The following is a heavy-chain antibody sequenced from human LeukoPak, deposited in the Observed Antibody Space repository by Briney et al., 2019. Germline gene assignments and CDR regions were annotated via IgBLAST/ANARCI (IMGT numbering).Heavy chain of an antibody. CDR1: GGSISSYY. CDR3: ARGLELRSLYYYYYMDV. J-gene: IGHJ6*03. CDR2: IYTSGST. V-gene: IGHV4-4*07. Sequence: PSETLSLTCTVSGGSISSYYWSWIRQPAGKGLEWIGRIYTSGSTNYNPSLKSRVTMSVDTSKNQFPLKLSSVTAADTAVYYCARGLELRSLYYYYYMDVWGKGTTVTVSS. D-gene: IGHD1-7*01.